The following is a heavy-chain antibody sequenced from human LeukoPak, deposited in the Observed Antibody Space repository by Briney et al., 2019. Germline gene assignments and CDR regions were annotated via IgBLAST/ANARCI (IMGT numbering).Heavy chain of an antibody. J-gene: IGHJ5*02. CDR3: ARDSHNWNYSGFDP. Sequence: ASVKVSCKVSGYTLTELSMHWVRQAPGKGLEWVGGFDPEDGETIYAQKFQGRVTMTEDTSTDTAYMELSSLRSEDTAVYYCARDSHNWNYSGFDPWGQGTLVTVSS. CDR1: GYTLTELS. CDR2: FDPEDGET. D-gene: IGHD1-7*01. V-gene: IGHV1-24*01.